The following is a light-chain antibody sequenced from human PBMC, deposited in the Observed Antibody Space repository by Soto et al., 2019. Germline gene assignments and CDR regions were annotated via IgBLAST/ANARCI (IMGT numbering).Light chain of an antibody. CDR1: SSDIGRYRY. V-gene: IGLV2-14*01. J-gene: IGLJ7*01. Sequence: QSVLTQPASVSGSPGQSITISCTGTSSDIGRYRYVSWYQQHPGKVPKLMIYEVSNRPSGVSSRFSGSKSGNTASLTISGLQTEDEADYYCSSYTTSTTRVFGGGTQLTVL. CDR2: EVS. CDR3: SSYTTSTTRV.